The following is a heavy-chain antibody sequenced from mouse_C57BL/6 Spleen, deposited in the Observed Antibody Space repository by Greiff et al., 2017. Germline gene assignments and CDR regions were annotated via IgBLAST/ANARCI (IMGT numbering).Heavy chain of an antibody. CDR3: ARSYDDGSSYGFAY. V-gene: IGHV1-64*01. CDR2: IHPNSGST. CDR1: GYTFTSYW. Sequence: QVQLQQPGAELVKPGASVKLSCKASGYTFTSYWMHWVKQRPGQGLEWIGMIHPNSGSTNYNEKFKSKATLTVDKSSSTAYMQLSSLTSVDSAVYYCARSYDDGSSYGFAYWGQGTLVTVSA. D-gene: IGHD1-1*01. J-gene: IGHJ3*01.